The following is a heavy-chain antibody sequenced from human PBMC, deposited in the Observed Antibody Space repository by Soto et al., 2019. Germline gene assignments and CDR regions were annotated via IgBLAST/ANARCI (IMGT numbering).Heavy chain of an antibody. CDR2: IYPGDSDT. V-gene: IGHV5-51*01. CDR1: GFGFDITW. Sequence: PGESLKISCKGSGFGFDITWLAWLRQVPGKGLEWVGIIYPGDSDTRYSPSLEGRVTLSVDKSITTAYLHLTSLKESDTGTYYCAKFQRYFDRTGYLDAWGRGTPVTVSS. D-gene: IGHD3-9*01. CDR3: AKFQRYFDRTGYLDA. J-gene: IGHJ5*02.